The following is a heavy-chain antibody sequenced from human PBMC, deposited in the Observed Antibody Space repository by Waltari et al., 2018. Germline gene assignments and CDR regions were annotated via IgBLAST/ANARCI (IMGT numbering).Heavy chain of an antibody. J-gene: IGHJ4*02. Sequence: EVQLVESGGGLVQPGGSLRLSCAASGVTFRSYSMNWVRQAPGKGLEWVSYISSSTSTIYYADSVKGRFTISRDNAKNSLSLQMNSLRAEDTAVYYCARDLYGDYAIDYWGQGTLVTVSS. V-gene: IGHV3-48*01. CDR3: ARDLYGDYAIDY. D-gene: IGHD4-17*01. CDR1: GVTFRSYS. CDR2: ISSSTSTI.